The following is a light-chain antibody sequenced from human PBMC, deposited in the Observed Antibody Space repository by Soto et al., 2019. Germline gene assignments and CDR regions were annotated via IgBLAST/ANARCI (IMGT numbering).Light chain of an antibody. CDR2: GAS. CDR3: QQYGSSPET. Sequence: EIVLTQSPGTLSLSPGERANLSCRASQSVSSSWLAWYQQTPGQAPRLLIYGASSRATGIPDRFSGSGSASDFALAISRLEPDDFTVYYCQQYGSSPETFGQGTKVE. CDR1: QSVSSSW. J-gene: IGKJ1*01. V-gene: IGKV3-20*01.